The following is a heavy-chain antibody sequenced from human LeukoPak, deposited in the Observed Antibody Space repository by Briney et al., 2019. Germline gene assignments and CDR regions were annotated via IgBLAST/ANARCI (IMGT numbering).Heavy chain of an antibody. CDR1: GFTFSSYV. CDR2: IAYNGGYK. J-gene: IGHJ3*02. Sequence: GGSLRLSCAASGFTFSSYVMHWVRQAPGKGLEWVALIAYNGGYKYYGDSVKGRFTISRDNSKNTLDLQMNSLRAEDTAVYHCARGGDGDKGAFDIWGQGTMVTVSS. V-gene: IGHV3-30*03. D-gene: IGHD4-17*01. CDR3: ARGGDGDKGAFDI.